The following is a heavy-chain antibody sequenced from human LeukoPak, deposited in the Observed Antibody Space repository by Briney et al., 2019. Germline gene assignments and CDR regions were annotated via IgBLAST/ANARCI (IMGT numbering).Heavy chain of an antibody. CDR3: ARGTYYNTLTGFRGRILGLDY. Sequence: GETLRLSCAASGFTFSSYGMHWVRQAPGKGLEWVAFIRYDGINKYYADSVKGRFTVSRDNSKNTLYLQMNSLRAEDTAIYYCARGTYYNTLTGFRGRILGLDYWGQGTLVTVSS. J-gene: IGHJ4*02. CDR1: GFTFSSYG. CDR2: IRYDGINK. V-gene: IGHV3-30*02. D-gene: IGHD3-9*01.